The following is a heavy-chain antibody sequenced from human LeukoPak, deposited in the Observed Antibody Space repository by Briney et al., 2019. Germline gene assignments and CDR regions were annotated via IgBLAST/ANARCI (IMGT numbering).Heavy chain of an antibody. J-gene: IGHJ6*03. Sequence: SETLSLTCTVSGGSISSYCWSWIRQPPGKGLEWIGYIYYSGSTNYNPSLKSRVTISVDTSKNQFSLKLSSVTAADTAVYYCARAGPTVTYYYYYYMDVWGKGTTVTVSS. CDR1: GGSISSYC. D-gene: IGHD4-17*01. CDR2: IYYSGST. V-gene: IGHV4-59*01. CDR3: ARAGPTVTYYYYYYMDV.